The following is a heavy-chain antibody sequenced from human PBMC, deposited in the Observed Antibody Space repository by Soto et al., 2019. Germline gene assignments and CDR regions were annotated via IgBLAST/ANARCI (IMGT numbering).Heavy chain of an antibody. V-gene: IGHV1-46*03. J-gene: IGHJ5*02. D-gene: IGHD3-10*01. CDR1: GYSFTSHY. CDR2: IYPGGVNI. Sequence: ASVKVSCKAIGYSFTSHYMHWVRQAPGQGLEWMGTIYPGGVNIGYAQKFKGRVTMTKDTSTSTVYMELNSLTSEDTAVYYCARDQSWHXXXWXXDPWGQGTLVTXSS. CDR3: ARDQSWHXXXWXXDP.